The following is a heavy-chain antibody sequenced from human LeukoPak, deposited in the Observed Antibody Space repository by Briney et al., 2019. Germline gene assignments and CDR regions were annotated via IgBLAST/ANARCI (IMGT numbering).Heavy chain of an antibody. CDR3: ARDQGLTAPPPYGLDV. CDR2: IIPVLNIT. V-gene: IGHV1-69*04. D-gene: IGHD5-18*01. Sequence: SVKVSCKTSGGTFSSSAITWVRQAPGHGLEWMGRIIPVLNITSYAQKFQGRVTITADTSTSTVYMELSSLRSEETAVYYCARDQGLTAPPPYGLDVWGQGTTVIVSS. J-gene: IGHJ6*02. CDR1: GGTFSSSA.